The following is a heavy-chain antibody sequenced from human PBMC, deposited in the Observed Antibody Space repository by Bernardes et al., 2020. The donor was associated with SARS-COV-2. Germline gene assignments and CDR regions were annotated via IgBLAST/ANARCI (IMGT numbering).Heavy chain of an antibody. Sequence: SETLSLTCTVSGGSISSYYWSWIRQPAGKGLEWIGRIYTSGSTNYNPSLKSRVTMSVDTSKNQFSLKLSSVTAADTAVYYCARAKTMVRGVTQTYNWFDPWGQGTLVTVSS. V-gene: IGHV4-4*07. CDR2: IYTSGST. J-gene: IGHJ5*02. CDR1: GGSISSYY. CDR3: ARAKTMVRGVTQTYNWFDP. D-gene: IGHD3-10*01.